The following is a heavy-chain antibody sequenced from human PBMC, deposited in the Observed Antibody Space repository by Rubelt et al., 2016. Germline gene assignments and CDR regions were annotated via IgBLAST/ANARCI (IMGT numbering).Heavy chain of an antibody. J-gene: IGHJ4*02. V-gene: IGHV4-34*10. Sequence: QVLLQESGPGLVKPSETLSLTCSISDSSMNIHSWSWFRRPPGKGLEWIGEINHSGSTKYNPSLKSRVTISVDTSKKRFSLMRSSGPAADTAVYYCARSLWGSPNFDYWGQGTLVTVSS. D-gene: IGHD3-16*01. CDR2: INHSGST. CDR3: ARSLWGSPNFDY. CDR1: DSSMNIHS.